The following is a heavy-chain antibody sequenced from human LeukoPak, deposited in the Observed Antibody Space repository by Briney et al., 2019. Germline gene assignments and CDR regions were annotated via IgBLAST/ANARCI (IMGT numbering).Heavy chain of an antibody. D-gene: IGHD6-19*01. CDR1: GFTFSSYA. V-gene: IGHV3-64D*06. Sequence: GGSLRLSCSASGFTFSSYAMHWVRQAPGKGLEYVSAISSNGGSTYYADSVKGRFTISRDNSKNTLYRQMSSLRAEDTAVYYCVKGEVVVAGPKRRYAQFDYWGQGTLVTVSS. CDR2: ISSNGGST. CDR3: VKGEVVVAGPKRRYAQFDY. J-gene: IGHJ4*02.